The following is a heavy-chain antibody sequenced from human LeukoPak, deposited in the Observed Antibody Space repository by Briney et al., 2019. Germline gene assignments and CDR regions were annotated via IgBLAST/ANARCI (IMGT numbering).Heavy chain of an antibody. CDR1: VFTFISYV. J-gene: IGHJ3*02. Sequence: GGSLRLSRAPSVFTFISYVLCGVAPAPGKGGERVSAISGIGGSTYYADSVKGRFTISRDNSKNTLYLQMNSLRVEVTAVYYCAKGTPLGAFDIWGQGTMVTVSS. CDR3: AKGTPLGAFDI. D-gene: IGHD1-26*01. V-gene: IGHV3-23*01. CDR2: ISGIGGST.